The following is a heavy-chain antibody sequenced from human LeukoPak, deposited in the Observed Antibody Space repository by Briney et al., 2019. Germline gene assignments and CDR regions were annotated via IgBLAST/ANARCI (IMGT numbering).Heavy chain of an antibody. D-gene: IGHD2-8*02. V-gene: IGHV3-23*01. CDR3: AKDPEGYWYYFDY. CDR2: ISGSGGST. Sequence: SGGSLRLSCAASGFTFSSYAMSWVRQAPGKGLEWVSAISGSGGSTYYADSVKGRFTISRDNSKNTLYLQMNSLRAEDTAVYYCAKDPEGYWYYFDYWGQGTLVTVSS. CDR1: GFTFSSYA. J-gene: IGHJ4*02.